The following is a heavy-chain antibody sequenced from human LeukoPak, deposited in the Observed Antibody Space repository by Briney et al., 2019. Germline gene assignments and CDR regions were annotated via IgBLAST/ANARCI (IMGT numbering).Heavy chain of an antibody. CDR2: INPNSGGT. CDR1: GYSFTGYY. J-gene: IGHJ5*02. V-gene: IGHV1-2*02. Sequence: ASVKVSCKASGYSFTGYYMHWVRQAPGQGLEWMGWINPNSGGTNFAQKFQGRVTMTRDTSISTAYMELSRLRSDDTAVYYCARGTPYGSGSYYWSWGQGTPVTVSS. CDR3: ARGTPYGSGSYYWS. D-gene: IGHD3-10*01.